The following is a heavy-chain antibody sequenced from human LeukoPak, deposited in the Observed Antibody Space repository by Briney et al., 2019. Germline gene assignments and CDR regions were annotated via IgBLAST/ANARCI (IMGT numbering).Heavy chain of an antibody. V-gene: IGHV3-53*01. CDR3: TRDQMNY. CDR1: EFTVSRNY. Sequence: GGSLRLSCTASEFTVSRNYMLWVRQAPGKGLEWVSLIFSNGDTHYADSVKGRFTISRDTSKNTVSLQMNSLRVEDTAMYYCTRDQMNYWGQGPPVTVSS. CDR2: IFSNGDT. J-gene: IGHJ4*02. D-gene: IGHD5-24*01.